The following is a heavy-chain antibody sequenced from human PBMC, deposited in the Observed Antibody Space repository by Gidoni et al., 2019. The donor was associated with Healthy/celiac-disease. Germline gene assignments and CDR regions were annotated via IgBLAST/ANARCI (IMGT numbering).Heavy chain of an antibody. V-gene: IGHV4-39*01. CDR3: ANPLSRGDYYYGMDV. Sequence: WIRQPPGKGLEWIGSIYYSGSTYYNPSLKSRVTISVDTSKNQFSLKLSSVTAADTAVYYCANPLSRGDYYYGMDVWGKGTTVTVSS. J-gene: IGHJ6*04. CDR2: IYYSGST. D-gene: IGHD3-10*01.